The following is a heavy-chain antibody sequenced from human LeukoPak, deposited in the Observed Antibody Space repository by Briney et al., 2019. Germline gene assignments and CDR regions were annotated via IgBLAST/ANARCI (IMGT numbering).Heavy chain of an antibody. V-gene: IGHV3-21*01. CDR3: VRDLVGESGAGGY. CDR1: GFTFSSYT. CDR2: ISPTGAYT. D-gene: IGHD3-10*01. J-gene: IGHJ4*02. Sequence: GGSLRLSCATAGFTFSSYTMNWVRQAPGKGLEWISSISPTGAYTFYTDSVRGRFTISRDNAKNSLFLQMNGLRADDTAVYYCVRDLVGESGAGGYWGQGILVTVSP.